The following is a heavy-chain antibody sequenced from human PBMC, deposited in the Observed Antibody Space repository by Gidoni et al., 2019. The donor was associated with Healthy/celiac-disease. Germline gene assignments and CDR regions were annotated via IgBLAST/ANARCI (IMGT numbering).Heavy chain of an antibody. CDR3: ARSDFLRREFYY. Sequence: EVQLVESGGGLVKPGGSLRLSCAASGFTFSSYSMNWVRQAPGKGLEWVSSISSSSSYIYYADSVKGRFTISRDNAKNSLYLQMNSLRAEDTAVYYCARSDFLRREFYYWGQGTLVTVSS. J-gene: IGHJ4*02. CDR2: ISSSSSYI. D-gene: IGHD3-3*01. CDR1: GFTFSSYS. V-gene: IGHV3-21*03.